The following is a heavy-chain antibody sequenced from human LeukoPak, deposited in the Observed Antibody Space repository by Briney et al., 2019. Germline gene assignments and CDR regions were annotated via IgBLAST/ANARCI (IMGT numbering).Heavy chain of an antibody. D-gene: IGHD3-22*01. CDR3: ARVLYDSSGYFDY. CDR1: GYTFTGYY. Sequence: SVKVSCKASGYTFTGYYMHWVRQAPGQGLEWMGGIIPIFGTANYAQKFQGRVTITADESTSTAYMELSSLRSEDTAVYYCARVLYDSSGYFDYWGQGTLVTVSS. CDR2: IIPIFGTA. V-gene: IGHV1-69*13. J-gene: IGHJ4*02.